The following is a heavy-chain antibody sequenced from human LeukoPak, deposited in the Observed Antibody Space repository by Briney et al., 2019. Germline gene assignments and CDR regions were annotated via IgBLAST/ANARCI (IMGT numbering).Heavy chain of an antibody. J-gene: IGHJ4*02. Sequence: GGSLRLSCVASGLSLSNSAMTWVRQAPGKGLEWVSILTGDGTGTFYADYVKGRFSISRDISTNTLYLQMTSLGVDDTALYYCATVGGFCPSSNCYAYFDYWGQGSPVTVSS. V-gene: IGHV3-23*01. CDR2: LTGDGTGT. CDR1: GLSLSNSA. CDR3: ATVGGFCPSSNCYAYFDY. D-gene: IGHD2-2*01.